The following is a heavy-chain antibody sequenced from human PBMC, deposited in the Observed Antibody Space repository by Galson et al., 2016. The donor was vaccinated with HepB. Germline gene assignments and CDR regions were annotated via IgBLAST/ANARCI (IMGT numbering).Heavy chain of an antibody. D-gene: IGHD3-9*01. Sequence: SLRLSCAASGFTFSSYAMHWVRQAPGKGLEWVAVISYDGSHKYYAASVKGRFTISSDNSKNTLSLQMNSLRAEDTAVYYSAKNDILAGYSALDYWDQRTLVTVSS. CDR2: ISYDGSHK. J-gene: IGHJ4*02. CDR3: AKNDILAGYSALDY. CDR1: GFTFSSYA. V-gene: IGHV3-30*18.